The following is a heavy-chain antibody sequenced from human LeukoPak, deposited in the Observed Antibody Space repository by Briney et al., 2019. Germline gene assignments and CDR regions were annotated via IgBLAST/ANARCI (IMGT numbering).Heavy chain of an antibody. CDR3: ARDPAYYYDSSGYPDY. D-gene: IGHD3-22*01. V-gene: IGHV1-2*02. CDR2: INPNSGGT. CDR1: GYTFTGYY. J-gene: IGHJ4*02. Sequence: ASVKVSCKAPGYTFTGYYMHWVRQAPGQGLEWMGLINPNSGGTNYAQKVQGRVTMTRDTSISTAYMELSRLRSDDTAVYYCARDPAYYYDSSGYPDYWGQGTLVTVSS.